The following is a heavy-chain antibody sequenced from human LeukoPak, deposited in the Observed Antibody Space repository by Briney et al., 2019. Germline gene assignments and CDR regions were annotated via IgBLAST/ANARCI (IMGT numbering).Heavy chain of an antibody. D-gene: IGHD6-13*01. CDR2: MSPNSGNT. CDR3: ARLTSSWTYWYFDL. J-gene: IGHJ2*01. CDR1: GYTFTSYD. V-gene: IGHV1-8*01. Sequence: ASVKVSCKASGYTFTSYDINWVRQATGQRLEWMGWMSPNSGNTGYAQKFQGRVTMTRNTSISTAYMELSSLRSEDTAVYYCARLTSSWTYWYFDLWGRGTLVTVSS.